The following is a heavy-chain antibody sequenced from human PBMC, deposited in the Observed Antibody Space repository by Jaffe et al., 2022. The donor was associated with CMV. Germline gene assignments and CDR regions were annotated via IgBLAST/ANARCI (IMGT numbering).Heavy chain of an antibody. D-gene: IGHD3-3*01. CDR1: GGSISSSSYY. CDR2: IYYSGST. V-gene: IGHV4-39*01. CDR3: ARQRSPLYDFWSGYTPLGFFDY. J-gene: IGHJ4*02. Sequence: QLQLQESGPGLVKPSETLSLTCTVSGGSISSSSYYWGWIRQPPGKGLEWIGSIYYSGSTYYNPSLKSRVTISVDTSKNQFSLKLSSVTAADTAVYYCARQRSPLYDFWSGYTPLGFFDYWGQGTLVTVSS.